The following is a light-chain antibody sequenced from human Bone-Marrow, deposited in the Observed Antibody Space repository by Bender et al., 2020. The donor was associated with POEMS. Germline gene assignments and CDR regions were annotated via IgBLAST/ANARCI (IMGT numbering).Light chain of an antibody. Sequence: SYEVTQPPSVSVSPGQTASITCSGDDLGDKYVAWYQQKPGQSPVLVIYEDKKRPSGIPERFSGSSSGNTATLTISGTQTMDEADYYCQAWDTYSVIFGGGTKLTVL. J-gene: IGLJ2*01. CDR3: QAWDTYSVI. V-gene: IGLV3-1*01. CDR1: DLGDKY. CDR2: EDK.